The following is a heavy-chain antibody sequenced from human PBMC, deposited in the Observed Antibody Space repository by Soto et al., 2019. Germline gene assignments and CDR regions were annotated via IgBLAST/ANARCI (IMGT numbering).Heavy chain of an antibody. V-gene: IGHV3-7*03. Sequence: GGSLRLSCAASGFTFNRYRMSWVRQAPGRGLECVADINQNGSEQRYVDSVKGRFTISRDNAENSLYLQMNSLRAEDTAVYFCSTLSWDSSGWYWGQGTPVTVSS. CDR1: GFTFNRYR. CDR2: INQNGSEQ. CDR3: STLSWDSSGWY. D-gene: IGHD6-19*01. J-gene: IGHJ4*02.